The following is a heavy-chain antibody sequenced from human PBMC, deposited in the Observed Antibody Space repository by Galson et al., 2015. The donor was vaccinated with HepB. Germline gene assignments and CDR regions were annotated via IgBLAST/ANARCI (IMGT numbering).Heavy chain of an antibody. CDR3: ARAAGDSSTYANDY. CDR1: GASISSSLYY. D-gene: IGHD5-18*01. J-gene: IGHJ4*02. CDR2: IYYTGNT. V-gene: IGHV4-39*07. Sequence: ETLSLTCTVSGASISSSLYYWVWIRQPPEKGLEWIGSIYYTGNTYYTSSLKSQVTISMDMSKNQFSLKVNSVTAADTAVYYCARAAGDSSTYANDYWGQGTLVTVSS.